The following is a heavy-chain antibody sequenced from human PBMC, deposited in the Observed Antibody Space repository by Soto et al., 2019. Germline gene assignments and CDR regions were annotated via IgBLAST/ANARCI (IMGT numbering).Heavy chain of an antibody. CDR1: GGSISSSSYY. Sequence: SETLSLTCTVSGGSISSSSYYWGWIRQPPGKGLEWIGSIYYSGSTYYNPSLKSRVTISVDTSTSTAYMELRSLRSDDTAVYYCARDRRDSSGYYPGYWGQGTLVTVSS. CDR3: ARDRRDSSGYYPGY. CDR2: IYYSGST. V-gene: IGHV4-39*02. D-gene: IGHD3-22*01. J-gene: IGHJ4*02.